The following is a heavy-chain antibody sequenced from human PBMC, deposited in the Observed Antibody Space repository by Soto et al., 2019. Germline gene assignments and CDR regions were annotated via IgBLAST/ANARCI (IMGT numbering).Heavy chain of an antibody. CDR3: ATGPWYYDSSGFPVHYGLDV. J-gene: IGHJ6*02. V-gene: IGHV4-30-2*01. D-gene: IGHD3-22*01. CDR2: IYHSGST. Sequence: SETLSLTCAVSGGSISSATYSWSWIRQPPGKGLEWMGHIYHSGSTYYNPSLKSRVTISGDRSKNQLSLKSSSVTAADTAVYYCATGPWYYDSSGFPVHYGLDVWGQGTTVTVSS. CDR1: GGSISSATYS.